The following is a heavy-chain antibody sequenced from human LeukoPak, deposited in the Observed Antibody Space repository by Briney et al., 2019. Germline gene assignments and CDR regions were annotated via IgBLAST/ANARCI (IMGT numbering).Heavy chain of an antibody. CDR3: AKESSGGWYFDY. CDR2: IPASGGST. J-gene: IGHJ4*02. Sequence: GGSLRLSCAASGFTFSSNVMIWVRQAPGKGLEWVSSIPASGGSTYYADSVKGRFAISRDNSKNSLYLQMNSLRAEDTAVYYCAKESSGGWYFDYWGQGTLVTVSS. V-gene: IGHV3-23*01. CDR1: GFTFSSNV. D-gene: IGHD6-19*01.